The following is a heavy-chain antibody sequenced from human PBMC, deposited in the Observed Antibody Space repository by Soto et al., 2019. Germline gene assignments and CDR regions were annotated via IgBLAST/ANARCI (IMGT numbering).Heavy chain of an antibody. J-gene: IGHJ6*02. D-gene: IGHD6-13*01. CDR2: ISSSSSYT. CDR1: GFTFSDYY. V-gene: IGHV3-11*06. CDR3: ARDHPGIAAAGTGGGYYYYGMDV. Sequence: GGSLRLSCAASGFTFSDYYMSWIRQAPGKGLEWVSYISSSSSYTNYADSVKGRFTISRDNAKNSLYLQMNSLRAEDTAVYYCARDHPGIAAAGTGGGYYYYGMDVWGQGTTVTVSS.